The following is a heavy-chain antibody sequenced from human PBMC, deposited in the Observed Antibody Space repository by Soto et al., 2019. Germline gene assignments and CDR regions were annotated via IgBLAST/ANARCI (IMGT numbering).Heavy chain of an antibody. Sequence: GSLRLSCSASGLDFSTYWMSWVRQAPGKGMEWVANINQGGNEKVYEDSVKGRFTISRDNAMNSLYLQLNNLRAEDTAVYYCATGVPRVLQSFRARRSSDL. D-gene: IGHD1-1*01. V-gene: IGHV3-7*05. CDR2: INQGGNEK. CDR3: ATGVPRVLQSFRARRSSDL. J-gene: IGHJ2*01. CDR1: GLDFSTYW.